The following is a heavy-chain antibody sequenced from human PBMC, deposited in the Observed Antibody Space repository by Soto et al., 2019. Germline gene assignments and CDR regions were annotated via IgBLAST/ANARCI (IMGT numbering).Heavy chain of an antibody. CDR2: ISSDGGDK. CDR1: GFSFSNCG. J-gene: IGHJ4*02. D-gene: IGHD2-15*01. V-gene: IGHV3-30*18. Sequence: QVQLVESGGGVVQPGRSLRLSCAASGFSFSNCGMHWVRQAPGKGLEWVAAISSDGGDKYYSESVKGRFTISRDNTKNTLFLQMNCLRVEDTAVYTCVKGNEVARQELDYWGQGTMVTVSS. CDR3: VKGNEVARQELDY.